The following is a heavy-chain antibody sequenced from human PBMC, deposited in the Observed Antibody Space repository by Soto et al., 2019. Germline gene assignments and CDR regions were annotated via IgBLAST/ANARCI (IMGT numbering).Heavy chain of an antibody. CDR2: IDGSGGIT. Sequence: QLLQSGGGLVQPGGSLTLSCAASGFTFGTTDMSWVRQAPGEGLEWVSTIDGSGGITYYADSVKGRFTISRDNSRNRVYLQMNSLRGDDTALYYCVKNSGWFTTWGQGALVTVSS. V-gene: IGHV3-23*01. CDR3: VKNSGWFTT. J-gene: IGHJ5*02. CDR1: GFTFGTTD. D-gene: IGHD6-19*01.